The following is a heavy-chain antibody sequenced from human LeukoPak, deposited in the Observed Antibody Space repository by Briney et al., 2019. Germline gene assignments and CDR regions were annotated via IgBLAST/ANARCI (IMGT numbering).Heavy chain of an antibody. J-gene: IGHJ4*02. CDR2: IYYSGST. CDR3: AREGGSYETRSFDY. D-gene: IGHD1-26*01. Sequence: SETLSLTCSVSGVSISSSNSYWSWIRQPPGKGLEWIGYIYYSGSTNYNPSLKSRVTISVDTSKNQFSLKLSSVTAADTAVYYCAREGGSYETRSFDYWGQGTLVTVSS. V-gene: IGHV4-61*01. CDR1: GVSISSSNSY.